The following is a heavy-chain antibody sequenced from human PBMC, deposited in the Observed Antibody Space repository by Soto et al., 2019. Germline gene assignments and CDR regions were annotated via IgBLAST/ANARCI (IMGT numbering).Heavy chain of an antibody. CDR3: ATSQKGYNWNYFDH. CDR2: VFYTGFT. Sequence: SETLSLTCAVSGASISGSYYYWAWLRQSPGKGPEWIGSVFYTGFTSYNPSLESRVSVFVDTSKSQFSLKLSAVTAADTAVYYCATSQKGYNWNYFDHWGQGALVTVSS. J-gene: IGHJ4*02. D-gene: IGHD1-20*01. CDR1: GASISGSYYY. V-gene: IGHV4-39*01.